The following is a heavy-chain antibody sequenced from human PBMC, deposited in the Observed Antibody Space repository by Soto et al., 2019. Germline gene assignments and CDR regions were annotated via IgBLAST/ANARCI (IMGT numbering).Heavy chain of an antibody. D-gene: IGHD5-18*01. CDR1: GYTFTSYY. CDR2: INPSGGST. J-gene: IGHJ3*02. Sequence: GASVKVSCKASGYTFTSYYMHWVRQAPGQGLEWMGIINPSGGSTSYAQKFQGRVTMTRDTSTSTVYMELSSLRSEDTAVYYCARDGAPVDTAMVSAFDIWGQATMVTVSS. V-gene: IGHV1-46*01. CDR3: ARDGAPVDTAMVSAFDI.